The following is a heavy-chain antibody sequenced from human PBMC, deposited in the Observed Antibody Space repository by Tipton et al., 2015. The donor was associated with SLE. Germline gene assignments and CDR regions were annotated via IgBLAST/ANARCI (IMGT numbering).Heavy chain of an antibody. J-gene: IGHJ3*02. CDR2: IYHNGNT. V-gene: IGHV4-31*03. CDR3: ASPGGGSGSFDAFDI. Sequence: LRLSCTVSNASINSVGYYRTWIRQHPGKALEWIGYIYHNGNTYYNPSLKSRTTISADTSNNEFSLRLTSVTAADTAIYYCASPGGGSGSFDAFDIWGQGTMVTVSS. D-gene: IGHD3-10*01. CDR1: NASINSVGYY.